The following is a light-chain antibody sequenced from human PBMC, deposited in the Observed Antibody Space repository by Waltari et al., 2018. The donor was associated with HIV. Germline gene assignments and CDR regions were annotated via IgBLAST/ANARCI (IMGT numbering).Light chain of an antibody. Sequence: QTVVTQEPSFSVSPGGTVTLNCGLSSCSVSPSYYSSWYQQTPGQAPRTLIYSTNTRSSGVPDRFSGSILGNKAALTITGAQADDESDYYCVLFMGNGIWVFGGGTKLTVL. J-gene: IGLJ3*02. CDR1: SCSVSPSYY. V-gene: IGLV8-61*01. CDR3: VLFMGNGIWV. CDR2: STN.